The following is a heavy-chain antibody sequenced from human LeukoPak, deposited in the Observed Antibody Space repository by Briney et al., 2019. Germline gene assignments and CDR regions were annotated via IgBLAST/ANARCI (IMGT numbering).Heavy chain of an antibody. Sequence: SETLSLTCTVSGGSVSSGSYYWSWIRQPPGKGLEWIGYIYYSGSTNYNPSLKSRVTISVDTSKNQFSLKLSSVTAADTAVYYCATHFPGLRFLEWTPLPYMDVWGKGTTVTVSS. CDR2: IYYSGST. CDR1: GGSVSSGSYY. J-gene: IGHJ6*03. V-gene: IGHV4-61*01. CDR3: ATHFPGLRFLEWTPLPYMDV. D-gene: IGHD3-3*01.